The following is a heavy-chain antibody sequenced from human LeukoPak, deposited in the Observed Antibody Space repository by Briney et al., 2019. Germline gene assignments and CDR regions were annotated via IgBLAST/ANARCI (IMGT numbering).Heavy chain of an antibody. D-gene: IGHD1-1*01. J-gene: IGHJ4*02. CDR3: ARVNQLGIPFFDY. V-gene: IGHV4-59*01. Sequence: KASETLSLTCTVSGGSISSYYWSWIRQPPGKGLEWIGYIYYSGSTNYNPSLKSRVTISVDTSKNQFSLKLSSVTAADTAVYYCARVNQLGIPFFDYWGQGTLVTVSS. CDR2: IYYSGST. CDR1: GGSISSYY.